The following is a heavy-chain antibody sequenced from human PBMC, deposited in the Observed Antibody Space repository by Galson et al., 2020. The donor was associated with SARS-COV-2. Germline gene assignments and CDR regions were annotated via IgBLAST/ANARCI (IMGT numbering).Heavy chain of an antibody. D-gene: IGHD5-12*01. CDR3: ARADYSGSTFDI. V-gene: IGHV3-21*01. J-gene: IGHJ3*02. Sequence: GESLKISCAASGFTFSSYTMNWVRQAPGKGLEWVSLISGSSSYIYYADSVKGRFTISRDNAKNSLYLQMNSLRVEDTAVYYCARADYSGSTFDIWGQGTMVTVSS. CDR1: GFTFSSYT. CDR2: ISGSSSYI.